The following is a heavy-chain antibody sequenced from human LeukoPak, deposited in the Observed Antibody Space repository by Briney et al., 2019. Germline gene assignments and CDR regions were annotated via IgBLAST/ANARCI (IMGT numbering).Heavy chain of an antibody. Sequence: ASVKVSCKVSGYTVTELSIHWVRQASGKGLEWMGGFDPEDGETIYAQKFQGRVIMTEDTSTDTAYMELSSLRSEDTAMYYSATDLKSWARYFDLWGRGTLVTVSS. D-gene: IGHD1-26*01. CDR1: GYTVTELS. J-gene: IGHJ2*01. CDR3: ATDLKSWARYFDL. CDR2: FDPEDGET. V-gene: IGHV1-24*01.